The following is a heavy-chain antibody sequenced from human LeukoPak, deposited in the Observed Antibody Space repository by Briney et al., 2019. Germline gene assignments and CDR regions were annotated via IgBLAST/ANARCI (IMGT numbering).Heavy chain of an antibody. J-gene: IGHJ4*02. Sequence: ASVKVSCKASGYTFTGYYMHWVRQAPGQGLEWMGWINPNSGGTNYAQKFQGRVTMTRDTSISTAYMELSRLRSDDTAVYYCARDLGIVGATYYFDYWGQGTLVTVSS. CDR2: INPNSGGT. V-gene: IGHV1-2*02. D-gene: IGHD1-26*01. CDR3: ARDLGIVGATYYFDY. CDR1: GYTFTGYY.